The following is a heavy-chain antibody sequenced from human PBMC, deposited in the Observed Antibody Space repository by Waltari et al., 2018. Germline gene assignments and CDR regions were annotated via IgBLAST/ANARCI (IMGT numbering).Heavy chain of an antibody. D-gene: IGHD5-12*01. V-gene: IGHV1-24*01. J-gene: IGHJ4*02. CDR1: GYTLTDLS. CDR2: YDPEDVET. Sequence: QVQLVQSGAEVKKPGASVKVSCKVSGYTLTDLSVHWVRHAPGKGLEWMGGYDPEDVETVSEQIFQGRFSMTEDTSTDTAYMELSSLRSEDTAVYFCATDHHRDSGYDIWGQGTLVTVSS. CDR3: ATDHHRDSGYDI.